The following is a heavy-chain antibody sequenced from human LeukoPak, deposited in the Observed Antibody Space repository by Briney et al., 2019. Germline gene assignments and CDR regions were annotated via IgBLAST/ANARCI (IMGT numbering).Heavy chain of an antibody. Sequence: GGSQRLSCAASGFTFSSYEMNWVRQAPGKGLEWVSYISSSGSTIYYADSVKGRFTISRDNAKNSLYLQMNSLRAEDTAVYYCARLQWFGGYYFDYWGQGTLVTVSS. D-gene: IGHD3-10*01. V-gene: IGHV3-48*03. CDR2: ISSSGSTI. CDR1: GFTFSSYE. CDR3: ARLQWFGGYYFDY. J-gene: IGHJ4*02.